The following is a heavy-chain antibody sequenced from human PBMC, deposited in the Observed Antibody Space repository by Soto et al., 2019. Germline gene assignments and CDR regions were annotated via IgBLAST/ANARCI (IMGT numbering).Heavy chain of an antibody. D-gene: IGHD3-10*01. J-gene: IGHJ6*02. CDR3: ARAPNYGSGEGMDV. V-gene: IGHV3-66*01. CDR2: VYSGSTT. CDR1: GFTVSSNY. Sequence: EVQLVESGGGLVQPGGSLRLSWAASGFTVSSNYMSWVRQAPGKGLEWVSDVYSGSTTNYADSVKGRFTISRDNSKNTVYLQMNSLRVEDTAVYYCARAPNYGSGEGMDVWGQGTTVTVSS.